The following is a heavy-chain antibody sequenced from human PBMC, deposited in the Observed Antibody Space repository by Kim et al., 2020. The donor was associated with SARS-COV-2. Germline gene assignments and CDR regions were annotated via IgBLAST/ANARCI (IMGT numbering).Heavy chain of an antibody. J-gene: IGHJ4*02. V-gene: IGHV4-34*01. CDR3: ARGHYDIYDY. CDR2: ST. D-gene: IGHD3-9*01. Sequence: STHYNPSLKSRVPISVDTSKNQFSLELSSVTAADTAVYYCARGHYDIYDYWGQGTLVTVSS.